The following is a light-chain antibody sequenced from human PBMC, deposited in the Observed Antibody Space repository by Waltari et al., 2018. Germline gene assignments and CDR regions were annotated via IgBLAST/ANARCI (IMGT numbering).Light chain of an antibody. CDR3: HQYYTTPRT. V-gene: IGKV4-1*01. Sequence: DIEMTQSPDSLGVSLGERATITCKSSQSLFYRPKNKNYLAWYQQKRGQPPRLLISWASTRESGVSDRFSGSGSGTYFTLTISSLQAEDVAVYYCHQYYTTPRTFGQGTKLEIK. J-gene: IGKJ2*01. CDR2: WAS. CDR1: QSLFYRPKNKNY.